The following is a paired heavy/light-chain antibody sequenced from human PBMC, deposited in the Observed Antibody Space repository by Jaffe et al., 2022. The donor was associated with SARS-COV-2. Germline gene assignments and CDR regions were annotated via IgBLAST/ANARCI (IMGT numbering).Light chain of an antibody. CDR1: SSDVGGYNY. CDR2: DVT. CDR3: CSSAGSYTYV. V-gene: IGLV2-11*01. Sequence: QSALTQPRSVSGSPGQSVTISCTGTSSDVGGYNYVSWYQQHPGKAPKLMIYDVTKRPSGVPDRFSGSKSGNTASLTISGLQAEDEADYYCCSSAGSYTYVFGTGTKVTVL. J-gene: IGLJ1*01.
Heavy chain of an antibody. CDR3: ARKNYDGGGYYYFDY. J-gene: IGHJ4*02. CDR1: GYTFTNYV. D-gene: IGHD3-22*01. CDR2: INVGSGNT. Sequence: QVQLVQSGAEVRKPGASVKVSCKASGYTFTNYVIHWVRQAPGQGLEWMGWINVGSGNTKYSQKFQGRVTITTDTSASTAYMELSSLRSEDTAVYYCARKNYDGGGYYYFDYWGQGTLVTVSS. V-gene: IGHV1-3*01.